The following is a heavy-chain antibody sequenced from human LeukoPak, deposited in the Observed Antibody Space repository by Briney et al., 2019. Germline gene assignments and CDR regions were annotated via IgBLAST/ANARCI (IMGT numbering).Heavy chain of an antibody. D-gene: IGHD3-9*01. CDR3: ASEAGFDWN. J-gene: IGHJ4*02. Sequence: GGSLRLSCAASGFTFSSYAMSWVRQAPGKGLEWVSAISGSGDSTYYADSVKGRFTISRDNAKNSLYLQMNSLRAEDTAVHYCASEAGFDWNWGQGTLVTVSS. V-gene: IGHV3-23*01. CDR2: ISGSGDST. CDR1: GFTFSSYA.